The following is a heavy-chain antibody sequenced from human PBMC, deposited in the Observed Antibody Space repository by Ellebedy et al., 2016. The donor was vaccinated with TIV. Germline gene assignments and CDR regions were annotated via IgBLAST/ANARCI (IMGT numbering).Heavy chain of an antibody. CDR1: GFSFSNYL. CDR2: ISFDGSNI. Sequence: GESLKISCAASGFSFSNYLFHWVRQAPGKGLEWVAVISFDGSNIHYADSVKGRFTFSRDNSKNTLYLQMNSLGIEDTAVYYCARGPNLYSDSSSYPSGLGYWGQGTLVTVSS. CDR3: ARGPNLYSDSSSYPSGLGY. D-gene: IGHD6-13*01. V-gene: IGHV3-30*01. J-gene: IGHJ4*02.